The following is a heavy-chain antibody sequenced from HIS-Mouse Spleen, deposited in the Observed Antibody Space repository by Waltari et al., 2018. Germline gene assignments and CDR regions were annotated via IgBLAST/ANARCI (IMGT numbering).Heavy chain of an antibody. CDR1: GFTFSSDA. V-gene: IGHV3-23*01. Sequence: EVQLLESGGGLVQPGGSLRLPCAPSGFTFSSDAMSLVRKAPGKGLEWVSAISGSGGSTYYADSVKGRFTISRDNSKNTLYLQMNSLRAEDTAVYYCAKVERLDSYGYFDYWGQGTLVTVSS. CDR2: ISGSGGST. D-gene: IGHD5-18*01. J-gene: IGHJ4*02. CDR3: AKVERLDSYGYFDY.